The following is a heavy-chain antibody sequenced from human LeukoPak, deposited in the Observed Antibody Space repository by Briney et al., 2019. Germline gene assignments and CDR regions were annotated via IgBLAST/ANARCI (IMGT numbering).Heavy chain of an antibody. CDR1: GFTVSSNY. D-gene: IGHD4-23*01. CDR3: ARDFRNGGLDI. J-gene: IGHJ3*02. V-gene: IGHV3-11*04. CDR2: ICGSGNSI. Sequence: GGSLRLSCAASGFTVSSNYMSWVRQAPGKGLEWVSYICGSGNSIHYTDSVKGRFTVSRDNAKNSLFLQMNSLRAEDTALYYCARDFRNGGLDIWGQGTMVTVSS.